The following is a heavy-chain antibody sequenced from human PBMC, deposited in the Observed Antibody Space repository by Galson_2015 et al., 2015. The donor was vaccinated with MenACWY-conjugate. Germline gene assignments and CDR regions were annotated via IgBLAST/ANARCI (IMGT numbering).Heavy chain of an antibody. D-gene: IGHD3-22*01. Sequence: PALVKPTQPLTLTCTFSGFSLSTYEMCIYWVRQPPGKALEWLARIDWRDNKYYTTPLKTRLTISKDTSTNQVVLTMTNVDPVDTATYYCARMHIVLDATDAFDIWGQGTMVTVSS. CDR2: IDWRDNK. J-gene: IGHJ3*02. CDR3: ARMHIVLDATDAFDI. V-gene: IGHV2-70*11. CDR1: GFSLSTYEMC.